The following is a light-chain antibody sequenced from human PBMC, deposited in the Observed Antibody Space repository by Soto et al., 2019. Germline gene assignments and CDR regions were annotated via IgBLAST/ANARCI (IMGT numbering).Light chain of an antibody. V-gene: IGKV1-39*01. CDR3: QQFNV. Sequence: DIQMTQSPSSLSASVGDRVTITCRATQTISSSLNWYHQKPGKAPKLLIYSASTLGVGVPSRFSGSGSGTDFTLTISSLQPEDFATYYCQQFNVFGGGTKVDIK. CDR1: QTISSS. J-gene: IGKJ4*01. CDR2: SAS.